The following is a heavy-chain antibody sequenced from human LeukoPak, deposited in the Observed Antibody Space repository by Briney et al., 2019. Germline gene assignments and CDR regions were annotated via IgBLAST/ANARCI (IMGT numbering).Heavy chain of an antibody. CDR2: ISWNSGRI. D-gene: IGHD6-19*01. J-gene: IGHJ1*01. V-gene: IGHV3-9*03. CDR1: GFTFDDYA. Sequence: GRSLRLSCAACGFTFDDYAMHWVRQAPGKGLEWVSGISWNSGRIDYADSVKGRFTISRDNAKKSLYLQMNSLRAEDMALYYCAKSSPGYSSGWLQHWGQGTLVTVSS. CDR3: AKSSPGYSSGWLQH.